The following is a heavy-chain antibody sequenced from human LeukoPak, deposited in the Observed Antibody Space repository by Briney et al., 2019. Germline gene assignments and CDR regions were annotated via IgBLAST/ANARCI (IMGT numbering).Heavy chain of an antibody. CDR3: AIDGDCSSTSCPRGYYYYYYMDV. Sequence: DSVKVSCKASGYTFTGYYMHWVPQAPGQGLEGMGWINPNSGGTNYAQKLQGRVTITRDTSISTAYMERSRLRSDGTAVYYCAIDGDCSSTSCPRGYYYYYYMDVWGKGTTVTVSS. D-gene: IGHD2-2*01. CDR1: GYTFTGYY. V-gene: IGHV1-2*02. CDR2: INPNSGGT. J-gene: IGHJ6*03.